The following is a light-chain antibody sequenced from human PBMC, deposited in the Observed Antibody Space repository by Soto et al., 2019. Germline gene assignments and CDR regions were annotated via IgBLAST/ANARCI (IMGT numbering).Light chain of an antibody. V-gene: IGKV4-1*01. J-gene: IGKJ4*01. CDR3: QQYYNTPLT. CDR2: WAS. CDR1: QSVLYSSSNKDY. Sequence: EIVMTQSPDSLAVSLGERATINCKSSQSVLYSSSNKDYLAWYQQKPGQSPKLLFYWASTRESGVPDRFSGSGSGTDFNFTISSLQAEDVAMYYCQQYYNTPLTFGGGTKVEIK.